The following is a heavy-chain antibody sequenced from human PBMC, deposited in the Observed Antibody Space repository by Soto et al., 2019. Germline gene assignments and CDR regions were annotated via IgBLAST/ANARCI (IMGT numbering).Heavy chain of an antibody. D-gene: IGHD5-18*01. J-gene: IGHJ6*02. CDR3: ARGWGYSYGHYYYYYGMDV. CDR1: GGSFSGYY. V-gene: IGHV4-34*01. CDR2: INHSGST. Sequence: PSETLSLTCAVYGGSFSGYYWSWIRQPPGKGLEWIGEINHSGSTNYNPSLKSRVTISVDTSKNQFSLKLSSVTAADTAVYYCARGWGYSYGHYYYYYGMDVWGQGTTVT.